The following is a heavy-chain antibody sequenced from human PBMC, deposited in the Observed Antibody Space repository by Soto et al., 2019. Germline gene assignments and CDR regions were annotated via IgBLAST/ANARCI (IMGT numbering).Heavy chain of an antibody. Sequence: SETLSLTCTVSGGSLSSYYWSWIRQPPGKGLEWIGYIYYSGSTNYNPSLKSRVTISVDTSKNQFSLKLSSVTAADTAVYYCARVGYIAAAGFLGWFDPCGQGTLVPVS. J-gene: IGHJ5*02. CDR1: GGSLSSYY. CDR3: ARVGYIAAAGFLGWFDP. V-gene: IGHV4-59*01. CDR2: IYYSGST. D-gene: IGHD6-13*01.